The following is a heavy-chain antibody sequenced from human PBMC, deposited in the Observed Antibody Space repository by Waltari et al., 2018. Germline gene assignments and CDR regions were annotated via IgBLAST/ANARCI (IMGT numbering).Heavy chain of an antibody. Sequence: QVQLVQSGTEVKKSGASVRVSCKASGYSFTDHYVHWVRQAPGQGLEWMGWINPKSGGKNYVQKFKGRVTRTRDTSINKAYMELNRRGFDDTAVYFGARDRGVGAISDAFDLWGQGTMVTVSS. CDR1: GYSFTDHY. CDR2: INPKSGGK. V-gene: IGHV1-2*02. CDR3: ARDRGVGAISDAFDL. D-gene: IGHD1-26*01. J-gene: IGHJ3*01.